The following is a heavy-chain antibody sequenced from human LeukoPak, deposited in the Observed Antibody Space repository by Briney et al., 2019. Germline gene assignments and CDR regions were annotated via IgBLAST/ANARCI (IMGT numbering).Heavy chain of an antibody. CDR3: AKGHTYDNTGYYRHFDS. V-gene: IGHV3-23*01. D-gene: IGHD3-22*01. CDR1: GFRFDRFV. CDR2: ISGSGDYT. Sequence: GGSPRLSCAASGFRFDRFVMAWVRQAPGKGLEWVSSISGSGDYTYYTDSAKGRWTVARDNSKSTLYLQMHSLRDDDTALYYCAKGHTYDNTGYYRHFDSWGQGILVTVSS. J-gene: IGHJ4*02.